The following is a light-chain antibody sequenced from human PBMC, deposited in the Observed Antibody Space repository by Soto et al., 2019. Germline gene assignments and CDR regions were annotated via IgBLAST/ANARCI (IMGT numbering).Light chain of an antibody. CDR2: DAS. CDR1: QSVGSY. CDR3: QHRSNWPLT. V-gene: IGKV3-11*01. Sequence: EVVLTQSPATLSLSPGDGATLSCRASQSVGSYLAWYQQKPGQAPRLLIYDASNRATGVPARFRGSGSGTDFTLTIGSLEPEDFALYYCQHRSNWPLTFGGGTKVEI. J-gene: IGKJ4*01.